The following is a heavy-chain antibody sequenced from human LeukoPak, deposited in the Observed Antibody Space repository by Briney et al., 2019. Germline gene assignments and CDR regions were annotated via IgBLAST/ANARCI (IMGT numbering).Heavy chain of an antibody. J-gene: IGHJ4*02. CDR2: IYHSVSA. CDR3: ARETLFDYDSGGYHKRYYFDY. D-gene: IGHD3-22*01. Sequence: SETLSLTCTVSGGSINSGDDCWSWVRQPPGKGLEWIGYIYHSVSAYYNPSLKSRVTISVDTSKKQFSLKLASVTAADTAMYFCARETLFDYDSGGYHKRYYFDYWGQGILVTVSS. V-gene: IGHV4-30-4*01. CDR1: GGSINSGDDC.